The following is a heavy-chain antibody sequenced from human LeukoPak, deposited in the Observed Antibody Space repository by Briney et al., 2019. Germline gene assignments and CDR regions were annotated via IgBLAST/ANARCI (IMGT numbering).Heavy chain of an antibody. D-gene: IGHD6-19*01. V-gene: IGHV4-39*01. Sequence: SETLSLTCTVSGGSISSSSYYWGWIRQPPGKGLEWIGSIYYSGSTYYNPSLKSRVTISVDTSKNQFSLKLSSVTAADTAVYYCARQEAVAGRGLNLDYWGQGTLVTVSS. J-gene: IGHJ4*02. CDR3: ARQEAVAGRGLNLDY. CDR1: GGSISSSSYY. CDR2: IYYSGST.